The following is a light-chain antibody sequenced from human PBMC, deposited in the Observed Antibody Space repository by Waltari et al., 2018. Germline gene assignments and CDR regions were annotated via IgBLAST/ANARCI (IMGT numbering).Light chain of an antibody. V-gene: IGKV1-5*03. J-gene: IGKJ3*01. CDR3: EKYVGIT. Sequence: DIQLPQSPSILSASVGDRATITCRASQSISTWMAWYQQKPGEAPKHLIYKATHLESGVQSRVSGNGSGTEFTLTISSLQPEDYATYYGEKYVGITFGPGTKVDIK. CDR2: KAT. CDR1: QSISTW.